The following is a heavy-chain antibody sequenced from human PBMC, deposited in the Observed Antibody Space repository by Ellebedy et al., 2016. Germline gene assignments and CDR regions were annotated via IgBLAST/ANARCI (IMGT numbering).Heavy chain of an antibody. CDR1: GFTFSSYA. CDR2: ISGSGGST. J-gene: IGHJ3*02. CDR3: AKVVAFMGSGSYLAFDI. D-gene: IGHD1-26*01. Sequence: GGSLRLXXAASGFTFSSYAMSWVRQAPGKGLEWVSAISGSGGSTYYADSVKGRFTISRDNSKNTLYLQMNSLRAEDTAVYYCAKVVAFMGSGSYLAFDIWGQGTMVTVSS. V-gene: IGHV3-23*01.